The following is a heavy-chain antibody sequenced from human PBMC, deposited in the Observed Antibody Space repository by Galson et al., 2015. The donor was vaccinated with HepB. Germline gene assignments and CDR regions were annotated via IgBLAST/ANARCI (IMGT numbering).Heavy chain of an antibody. CDR3: AKVNYGSGSYDDY. CDR1: GFTFRNYA. D-gene: IGHD3-10*01. Sequence: SLRLSCAASGFTFRNYAMHWVRQAPGKGLGFVSAISGNGDITYYADSVKGRFSISRDNSKNIVYLQMTSLRPEDTAVYYCAKVNYGSGSYDDYWGQGTLLTVSS. J-gene: IGHJ4*02. CDR2: ISGNGDIT. V-gene: IGHV3-64D*06.